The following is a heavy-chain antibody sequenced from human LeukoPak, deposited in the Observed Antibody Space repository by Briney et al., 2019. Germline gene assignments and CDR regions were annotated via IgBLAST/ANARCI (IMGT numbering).Heavy chain of an antibody. D-gene: IGHD3-3*01. V-gene: IGHV3-23*01. CDR3: AQAEKRESGHRFQH. Sequence: PGGSLRLSCAASGFTFNNYAMNWVRQCPGEGLEWVSAISGTGGSAYYADSVKGRFTISRDNSKNTLYLEMNSLRADDTAVYYCAQAEKRESGHRFQHWGQGILVTVSS. J-gene: IGHJ1*01. CDR2: ISGTGGSA. CDR1: GFTFNNYA.